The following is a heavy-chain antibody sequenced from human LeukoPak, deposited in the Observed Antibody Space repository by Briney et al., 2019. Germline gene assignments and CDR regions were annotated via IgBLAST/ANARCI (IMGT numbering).Heavy chain of an antibody. CDR3: ARGPPYAPGVLDV. D-gene: IGHD7-27*01. CDR2: IYNSGST. Sequence: PSETLSLTCTVSGGSISSGGYYWSWIRQPAGKGLEWIGRIYNSGSTNYNPSLKSRVTISVDTSKNQFSLKLSSVTAAATAVYYCARGPPYAPGVLDVWGKGTTVTMSS. J-gene: IGHJ6*04. V-gene: IGHV4-61*02. CDR1: GGSISSGGYY.